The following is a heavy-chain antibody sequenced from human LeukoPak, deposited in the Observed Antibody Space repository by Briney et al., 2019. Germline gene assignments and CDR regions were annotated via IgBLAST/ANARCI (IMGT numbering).Heavy chain of an antibody. D-gene: IGHD6-13*01. CDR3: ARDTGAAADPLDY. J-gene: IGHJ4*02. Sequence: GGSLRLSCAASGFTFSSYAMSWVRQAPGKGLEWVSAISASGGTTYYADSVKGRFTISRDNSKNTLYLQMNSLRAEDTAVYYCARDTGAAADPLDYWGQGTLVTVSS. CDR2: ISASGGTT. CDR1: GFTFSSYA. V-gene: IGHV3-23*01.